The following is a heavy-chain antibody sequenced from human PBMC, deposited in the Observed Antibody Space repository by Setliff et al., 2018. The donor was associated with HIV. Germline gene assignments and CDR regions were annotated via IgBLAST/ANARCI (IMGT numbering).Heavy chain of an antibody. V-gene: IGHV1-46*01. J-gene: IGHJ5*01. CDR1: GYTFTSYI. CDR3: ARRGVPQQIDLDS. D-gene: IGHD3-10*01. Sequence: ASVKVSCKASGYTFTSYILHWVRQAAGQGLEWVGRIAPSNGGIHYAQKFQDRVTMTRDTSTSTVYMDLSRLRSEDTAVYYCARRGVPQQIDLDSWGHGTLVTVSS. CDR2: IAPSNGGI.